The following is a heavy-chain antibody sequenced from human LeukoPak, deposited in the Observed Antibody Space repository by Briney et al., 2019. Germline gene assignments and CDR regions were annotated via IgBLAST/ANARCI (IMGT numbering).Heavy chain of an antibody. D-gene: IGHD6-13*01. V-gene: IGHV3-66*01. CDR2: IYSGGST. CDR3: RGAAAALFYYYGMDV. CDR1: GFTVSSNY. J-gene: IGHJ6*02. Sequence: GGSLRLSCAASGFTVSSNYMSWVRQAPGKGLEWVSDIYSGGSTYYADSVKGRFTISRDNSKNTLYLQMNSLRAEDTAVYYCRGAAAALFYYYGMDVWGQGTTVTVSS.